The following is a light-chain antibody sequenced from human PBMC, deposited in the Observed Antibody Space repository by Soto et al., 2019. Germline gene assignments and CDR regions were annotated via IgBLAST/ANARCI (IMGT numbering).Light chain of an antibody. J-gene: IGKJ1*01. CDR1: QSISSY. CDR3: QQSYTTPWT. Sequence: DIQMTQSPSSLSASVGDRVTITCRASQSISSYLNWYQQKPGKAPKFLMYAASFLQSGVPSRFSGSGSGTDFTLTINSLQPEDCATFYCQQSYTTPWTFGHGTKVEIK. V-gene: IGKV1-39*01. CDR2: AAS.